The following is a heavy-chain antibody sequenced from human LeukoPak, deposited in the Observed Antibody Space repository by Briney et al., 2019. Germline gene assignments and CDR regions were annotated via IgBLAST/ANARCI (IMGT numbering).Heavy chain of an antibody. V-gene: IGHV1-18*01. Sequence: ASVKVSCKASGYTFTSYGISWVRQAPGQGLEWMGWISAYNGNTNYAQKLQGRVTMTTDTSTSTAYMELRSLRSDDTAVYYCARDCGGDCSPNWFDTWGQGTLVTVSS. CDR3: ARDCGGDCSPNWFDT. D-gene: IGHD2-21*02. CDR1: GYTFTSYG. CDR2: ISAYNGNT. J-gene: IGHJ5*02.